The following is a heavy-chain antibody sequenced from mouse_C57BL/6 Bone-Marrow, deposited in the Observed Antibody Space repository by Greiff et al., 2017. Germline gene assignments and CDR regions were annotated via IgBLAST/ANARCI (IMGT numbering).Heavy chain of an antibody. J-gene: IGHJ1*03. Sequence: QVHVKQSGAELVRPGTSVKMSCKASGYTFTNYWIGWAKQRPGHGLEWIGDIYPGGGYTNYNEKFKGKATLTADKSSSTAYMQFSSLTSEDSAIYYCARSYRGYFDVWGTGTTVTVSS. CDR1: GYTFTNYW. CDR3: ARSYRGYFDV. CDR2: IYPGGGYT. D-gene: IGHD2-14*01. V-gene: IGHV1-63*01.